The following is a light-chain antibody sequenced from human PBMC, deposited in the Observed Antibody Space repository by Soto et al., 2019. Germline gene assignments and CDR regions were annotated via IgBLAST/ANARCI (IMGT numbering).Light chain of an antibody. Sequence: QSVLTQPASVSGSPGQSITISCTGTSSDVGGYNYVSWYQQHPGKAPKLMIYDVSNRPSGVSNGFSGSKSGNTACLTISGLQAEDEADYYCSSYTSSSTLVVFGGGTKLTVL. CDR3: SSYTSSSTLVV. V-gene: IGLV2-14*01. J-gene: IGLJ2*01. CDR1: SSDVGGYNY. CDR2: DVS.